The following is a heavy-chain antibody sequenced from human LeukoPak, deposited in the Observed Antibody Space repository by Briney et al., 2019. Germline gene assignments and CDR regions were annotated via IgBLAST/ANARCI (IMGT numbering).Heavy chain of an antibody. CDR3: ARDRHSTGWYYFDY. D-gene: IGHD6-19*01. V-gene: IGHV3-74*01. Sequence: TGGSLRLSCAASGFAFSSQAMGWVRQAPGKGLEWVSGINSDGSSTGYADSVKGRFTISRDNAKNSLYLQMNSLRDEDTAVYYCARDRHSTGWYYFDYWGQGTLVTVSS. CDR1: GFAFSSQA. CDR2: INSDGSST. J-gene: IGHJ4*02.